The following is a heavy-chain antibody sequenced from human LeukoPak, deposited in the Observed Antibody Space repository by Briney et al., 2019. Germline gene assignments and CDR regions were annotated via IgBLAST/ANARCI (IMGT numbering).Heavy chain of an antibody. V-gene: IGHV6-1*01. CDR3: AREEGYDFWSGYAGYYYYMDV. CDR2: TYYRSKWYN. Sequence: SQTLSLTCAISGDSVSSNSAAWNWIRQSPSRGLEWLGRTYYRSKWYNDYAVSVKSRITINPDTSKNQFSLQLNSVTPEDTAVYYCAREEGYDFWSGYAGYYYYMDVWGKGTTVTVSS. J-gene: IGHJ6*03. D-gene: IGHD3-3*01. CDR1: GDSVSSNSAA.